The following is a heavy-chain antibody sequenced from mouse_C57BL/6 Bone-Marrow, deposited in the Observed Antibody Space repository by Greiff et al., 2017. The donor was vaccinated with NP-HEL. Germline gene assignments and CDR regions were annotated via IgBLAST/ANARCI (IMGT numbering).Heavy chain of an antibody. CDR2: INPSTGGT. Sequence: EVQLQESGPELVKPGASVKISCKASGYSFTGYYMNWVKQSPEKSLEWIGEINPSTGGTTYNQKFKAKATLTVDKSSSTAYMQLKSLTSEVSAVYYWARGSPYYGSSYEGDWYFDVWGTGTTVTVSS. V-gene: IGHV1-42*01. D-gene: IGHD1-1*01. CDR3: ARGSPYYGSSYEGDWYFDV. J-gene: IGHJ1*03. CDR1: GYSFTGYY.